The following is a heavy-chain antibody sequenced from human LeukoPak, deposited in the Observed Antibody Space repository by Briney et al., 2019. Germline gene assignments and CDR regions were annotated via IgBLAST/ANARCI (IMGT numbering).Heavy chain of an antibody. V-gene: IGHV4-34*01. Sequence: SETLSLTCAVYGGSFSGYYWSWIRQPPGKGLEWIGEINHSGSTNYNPSLKSRVTISVDTSKNQFSLKLSSVTAADTAVYYCARHLSYYGEYVFDAFDIWGQGTMVTVSS. CDR1: GGSFSGYY. CDR2: INHSGST. D-gene: IGHD4-17*01. CDR3: ARHLSYYGEYVFDAFDI. J-gene: IGHJ3*02.